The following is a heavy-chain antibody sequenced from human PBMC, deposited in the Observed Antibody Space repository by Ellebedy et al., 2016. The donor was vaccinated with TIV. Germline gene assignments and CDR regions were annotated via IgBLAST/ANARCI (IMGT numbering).Heavy chain of an antibody. V-gene: IGHV3-7*01. CDR1: GFSFRSYW. CDR2: INQDGSEK. Sequence: GGSLRLSCAASGFSFRSYWMSWVRQAPGKGLEWVANINQDGSEKHYVDSVKGRFTISRDNAKNSLYLQMSSLRVEDTAVYYFATDGSYGDYLSPTHAFVIWGQGTMVTVSS. J-gene: IGHJ3*02. D-gene: IGHD4-17*01. CDR3: ATDGSYGDYLSPTHAFVI.